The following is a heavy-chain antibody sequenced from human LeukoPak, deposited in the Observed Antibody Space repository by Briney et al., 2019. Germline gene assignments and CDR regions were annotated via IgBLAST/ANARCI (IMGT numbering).Heavy chain of an antibody. D-gene: IGHD6-13*01. CDR2: IYYSGNT. CDR3: ARDGAAAGNYYYYGMDV. CDR1: GGSISSYY. J-gene: IGHJ6*02. Sequence: SETLSLTCTVSGGSISSYYWSWIRQPPGKGLEWIGYIYYSGNTNYNPSLKSRVTISVDTSKKQFSPKLSLVTAADTAVYYCARDGAAAGNYYYYGMDVWGQGTTLTVSS. V-gene: IGHV4-59*01.